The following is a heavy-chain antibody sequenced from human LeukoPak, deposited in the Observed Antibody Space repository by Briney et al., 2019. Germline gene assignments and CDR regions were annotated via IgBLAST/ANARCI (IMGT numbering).Heavy chain of an antibody. J-gene: IGHJ4*02. Sequence: GESLKISCSGSGYSFTRYWIGWVRQMPGKGLEWMGFIYLGDCDTRYSTSFQGRVTISAEKSISTAYLQWSSLNASDTAMYYCARGDYYDSSGYYYYWGQGTLVTVSS. V-gene: IGHV5-51*01. CDR3: ARGDYYDSSGYYYY. CDR1: GYSFTRYW. CDR2: IYLGDCDT. D-gene: IGHD3-22*01.